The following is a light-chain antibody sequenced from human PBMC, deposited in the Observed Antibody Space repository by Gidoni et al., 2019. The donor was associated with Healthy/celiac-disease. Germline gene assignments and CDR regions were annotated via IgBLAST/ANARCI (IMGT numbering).Light chain of an antibody. Sequence: DIQMSQSPSSLSASVRDRVTITCCASQSISSNLNSYQQQPGKGPTLLVYAASSLESGVPSRFSGSGTGTDFTITIIGLQPEAFSSCYCRHSYSTPRTFGQGTKVEIK. CDR3: RHSYSTPRT. V-gene: IGKV1-39*01. CDR1: QSISSN. CDR2: AAS. J-gene: IGKJ1*01.